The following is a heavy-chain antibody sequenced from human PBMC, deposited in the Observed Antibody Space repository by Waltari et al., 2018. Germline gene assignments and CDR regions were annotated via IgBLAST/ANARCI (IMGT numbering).Heavy chain of an antibody. CDR2: IYYSGST. V-gene: IGHV4-59*01. Sequence: QVQLQESGPGLVKPLETLSLTCTVSGGSISSYHWSWIRQPPGKGLEWIGYIYYSGSTNYNPSLKRRVTISVDTSKNQFSLKLSSVTAADTAVYYCARDFTARGRGVDYWGQGTLVTVSS. CDR3: ARDFTARGRGVDY. D-gene: IGHD3-10*01. J-gene: IGHJ4*02. CDR1: GGSISSYH.